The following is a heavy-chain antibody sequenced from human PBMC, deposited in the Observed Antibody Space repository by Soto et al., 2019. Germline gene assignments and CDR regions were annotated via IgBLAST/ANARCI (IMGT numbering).Heavy chain of an antibody. CDR2: IDWDDDK. D-gene: IGHD1-7*01. Sequence: SGPTLVNPTQPLTLTCTFSGFSLSTSGMCVSWIRQPPGKALEWLALIDWDDDKYYSTSLKTRLTISKDTSKNQVVLTMTNMDPVDTATYYCARHWNSKYYYGMDVWGQGTTVTVSS. V-gene: IGHV2-70*01. CDR1: GFSLSTSGMC. J-gene: IGHJ6*02. CDR3: ARHWNSKYYYGMDV.